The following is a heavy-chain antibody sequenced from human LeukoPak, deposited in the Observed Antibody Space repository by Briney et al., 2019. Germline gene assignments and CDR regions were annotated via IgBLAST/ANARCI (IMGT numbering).Heavy chain of an antibody. D-gene: IGHD6-13*01. J-gene: IGHJ6*03. V-gene: IGHV3-48*01. CDR2: ISSSSSTI. CDR3: ARAPGIYYYYYMDV. CDR1: GFTFSSYS. Sequence: GGSLRLSCAASGFTFSSYSMNWVRQAPGKGLEWVSYISSSSSTIYYADSVKGRFTISRDNAKNSLYLQMNSLRAEDTAVYYCARAPGIYYYYYMDVWGKGTTVTVSS.